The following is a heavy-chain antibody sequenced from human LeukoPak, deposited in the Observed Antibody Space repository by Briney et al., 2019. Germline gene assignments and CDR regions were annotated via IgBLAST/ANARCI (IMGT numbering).Heavy chain of an antibody. J-gene: IGHJ4*02. V-gene: IGHV1-2*02. CDR2: INPNSGGT. CDR3: TRVNDYVGLIINYSDY. CDR1: GYTFTDYY. Sequence: ASVKVSCKVSGYTFTDYYMYWVRQAPGQGLEWMGWINPNSGGTNDAQKFQGRVIMTRDTSIRTAYMELSRLRSDDTAVYYCTRVNDYVGLIINYSDYCGQGPLVTVSS. D-gene: IGHD4-23*01.